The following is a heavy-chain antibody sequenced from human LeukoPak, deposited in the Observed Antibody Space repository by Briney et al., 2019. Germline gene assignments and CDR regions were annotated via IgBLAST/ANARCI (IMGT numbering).Heavy chain of an antibody. V-gene: IGHV6-1*01. CDR2: TYYRSTWYN. CDR3: ARDLGIGYYDSSGYYYVPPYFDY. D-gene: IGHD3-22*01. Sequence: SQTLSLTCAISGDSVYSNSAAWNWIRPSPSRGLECLGRTYYRSTWYNDYAVSVKSRITINPDTSKNQFSLQLNSVTPEDTAVYYCARDLGIGYYDSSGYYYVPPYFDYWGQGTLVTVSS. CDR1: GDSVYSNSAA. J-gene: IGHJ4*02.